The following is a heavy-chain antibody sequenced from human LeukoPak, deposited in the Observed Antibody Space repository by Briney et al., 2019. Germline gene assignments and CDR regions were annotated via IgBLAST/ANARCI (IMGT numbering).Heavy chain of an antibody. CDR3: ARHSKYQLLTYYFDY. CDR2: ISAYNGNT. CDR1: GYTFTSYG. V-gene: IGHV1-18*01. J-gene: IGHJ4*02. D-gene: IGHD2-2*01. Sequence: GASVKVSCKASGYTFTSYGISWVRQAPGQGLEWMGWISAYNGNTNYAQKLQGRVTMTTDTSTSTAYMELRSLRSDDTAVYYCARHSKYQLLTYYFDYWGQGTLVTVSS.